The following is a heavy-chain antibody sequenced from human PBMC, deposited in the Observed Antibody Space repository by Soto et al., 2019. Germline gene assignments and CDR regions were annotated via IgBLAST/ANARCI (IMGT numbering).Heavy chain of an antibody. CDR2: IKSKTDGGTT. J-gene: IGHJ4*02. D-gene: IGHD3-3*01. CDR3: TTDGPGTIFGVVITPINFDY. CDR1: GFTFSNAW. V-gene: IGHV3-15*01. Sequence: GGSLRLSCAASGFTFSNAWMSWVRQAPGKGLEWVGRIKSKTDGGTTDYAAPVKGRFTISRDDSKNTRYLQMNSLKTEDTAVYYCTTDGPGTIFGVVITPINFDYWGQGTLVTVSS.